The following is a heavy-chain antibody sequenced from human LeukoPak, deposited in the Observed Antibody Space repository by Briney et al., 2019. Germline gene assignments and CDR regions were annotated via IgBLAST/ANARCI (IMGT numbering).Heavy chain of an antibody. CDR3: ARTSGTGWSY. CDR1: GFTFSSYG. CDR2: IKQDGSEK. D-gene: IGHD3-9*01. J-gene: IGHJ4*02. Sequence: GGSLRLSCVTSGFTFSSYGMHWVRQAPGKGLEWVANIKQDGSEKYYVDSVKGRFTISRDNAKNSLYLQMDSLRAEDTAVYYCARTSGTGWSYWGQGTLVTVSS. V-gene: IGHV3-7*01.